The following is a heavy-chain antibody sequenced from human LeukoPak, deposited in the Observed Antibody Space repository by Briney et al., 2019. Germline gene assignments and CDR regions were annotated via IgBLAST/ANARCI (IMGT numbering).Heavy chain of an antibody. J-gene: IGHJ5*02. Sequence: ASVKVSCKVSGYTLTELSMHWVRQAPGKGLEWMGGFDPEDGETIYAQKFQGRVTMTRNTSISTAYMELSSLRSEDTAVYYCARGQYQLLSGYNWFDPWGQGTLVTVSS. CDR3: ARGQYQLLSGYNWFDP. D-gene: IGHD2-2*01. CDR2: FDPEDGET. CDR1: GYTLTELS. V-gene: IGHV1-24*01.